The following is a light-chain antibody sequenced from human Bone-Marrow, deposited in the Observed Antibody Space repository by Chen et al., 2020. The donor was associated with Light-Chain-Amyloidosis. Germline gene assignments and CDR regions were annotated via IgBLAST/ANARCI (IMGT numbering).Light chain of an antibody. CDR1: QGIANY. CDR2: DAS. Sequence: DIQMPQSPSSLSASVGDRVTITCQASQGIANYLNWYQHKSGKAPKLLIYDASNLETGVPSRFSGSGSGTDFTLTSTRLQPEDTATYYWQQYDKRPFTFGRGTKLEIK. V-gene: IGKV1-33*01. CDR3: QQYDKRPFT. J-gene: IGKJ2*01.